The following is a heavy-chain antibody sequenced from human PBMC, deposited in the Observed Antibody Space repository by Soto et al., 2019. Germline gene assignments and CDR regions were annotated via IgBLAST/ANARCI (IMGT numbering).Heavy chain of an antibody. CDR3: ARHIGVPGPRGFDY. D-gene: IGHD6-19*01. Sequence: QVQLQESGPGLVKPSETLSLTCAVSSASISDNNWWSWVRQSPQKGLEWIGATHHAGTTNYNPPLRSRVSISMDRSQNQIFMQLNSLTAADSAIYYCARHIGVPGPRGFDYWGQGTLVTVSS. V-gene: IGHV4-4*02. CDR1: SASISDNNW. CDR2: THHAGTT. J-gene: IGHJ4*02.